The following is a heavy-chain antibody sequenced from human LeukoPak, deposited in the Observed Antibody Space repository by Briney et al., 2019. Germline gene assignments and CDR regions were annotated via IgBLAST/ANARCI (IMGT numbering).Heavy chain of an antibody. V-gene: IGHV3-74*01. Sequence: GGSLRLSCAASGFTLSSYWMHWVRQAPGKGLVWVSRINSDGSSTSYADSVKGRFTISRDNSKNTLYLQMNSLRAEDTAVYYCARGRTNSINYFDYWGQGTLVTVSS. CDR3: ARGRTNSINYFDY. J-gene: IGHJ4*02. CDR1: GFTLSSYW. D-gene: IGHD1-14*01. CDR2: INSDGSST.